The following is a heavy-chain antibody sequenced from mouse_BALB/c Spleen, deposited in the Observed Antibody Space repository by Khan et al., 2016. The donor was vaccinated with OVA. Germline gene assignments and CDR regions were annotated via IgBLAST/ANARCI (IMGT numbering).Heavy chain of an antibody. CDR3: VRSSNYYGSFYWYLDV. D-gene: IGHD1-1*01. J-gene: IGHJ1*01. V-gene: IGHV2-9-2*01. Sequence: QVQLKESGPGLVAPSQSLSITCTVSGFSLTSYDISWIRQPPGKGLAWLGVIWTGGGTNYNSAFMSSLSISKDNSKSQVFLKMNSLQSDDTDMYYCVRSSNYYGSFYWYLDVWGAGTTVTVSS. CDR2: IWTGGGT. CDR1: GFSLTSYD.